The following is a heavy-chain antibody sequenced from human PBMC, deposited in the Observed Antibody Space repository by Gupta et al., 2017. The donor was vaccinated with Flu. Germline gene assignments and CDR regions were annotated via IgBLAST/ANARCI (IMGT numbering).Heavy chain of an antibody. CDR2: FDPEVGET. J-gene: IGHJ5*02. CDR3: ATDHRGYCSGGSCYSPGWFDP. Sequence: QVQLVQSGAEVKKPGASVKVSCKVSGYTLPEFSMPWVRPAPGKGLEWMVWFDPEVGETIYAQKFQGRVTMTEDTSTDTAYMELSSLRSKDTAVYYCATDHRGYCSGGSCYSPGWFDPWGQGTLVTVSS. CDR1: GYTLPEFS. V-gene: IGHV1-24*01. D-gene: IGHD2-15*01.